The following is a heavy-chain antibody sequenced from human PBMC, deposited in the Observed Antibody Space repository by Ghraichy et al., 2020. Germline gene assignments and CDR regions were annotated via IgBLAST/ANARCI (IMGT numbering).Heavy chain of an antibody. Sequence: GGSLRLSCAASGFTFSSYAMSWVRQAPGKGLEWVSAISGSGANTYYAVSVNGRFTISRDNSKNTLYLQMNSLRAEDTAVYYCAKDRALGGGSCFDYWCQGALVTVSS. D-gene: IGHD2-15*01. CDR3: AKDRALGGGSCFDY. J-gene: IGHJ4*02. CDR2: ISGSGANT. V-gene: IGHV3-23*01. CDR1: GFTFSSYA.